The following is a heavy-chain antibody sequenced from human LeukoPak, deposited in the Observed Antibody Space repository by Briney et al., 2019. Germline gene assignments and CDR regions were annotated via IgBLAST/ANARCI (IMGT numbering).Heavy chain of an antibody. CDR2: INPNSGGT. Sequence: ASVKVSCKASGYTFTGYYMHWVRQAPGQGLEWMGWINPNSGGTNYAQKFQGRVTMTRDTSISTAYMELSRLRSDDTAVYYGAREVASSDYYDSSGFDAFDIWGQGTMVTVSS. CDR3: AREVASSDYYDSSGFDAFDI. V-gene: IGHV1-2*02. J-gene: IGHJ3*02. D-gene: IGHD3-22*01. CDR1: GYTFTGYY.